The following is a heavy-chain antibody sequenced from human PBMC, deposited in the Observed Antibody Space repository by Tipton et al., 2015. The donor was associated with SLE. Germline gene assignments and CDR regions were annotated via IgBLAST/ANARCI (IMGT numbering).Heavy chain of an antibody. J-gene: IGHJ4*02. CDR2: IYYSGST. V-gene: IGHV4-39*07. CDR3: AREGSYSFYY. D-gene: IGHD3-10*01. CDR1: GGSISSHY. Sequence: TLSLTCTVSGGSISSHYWGWIRQPPGKGLEWIGSIYYSGSTYYNPSLKSRVTISVDTSKNQFSLKLSSVTAADTAVYYCAREGSYSFYYWGQGTLVTVSS.